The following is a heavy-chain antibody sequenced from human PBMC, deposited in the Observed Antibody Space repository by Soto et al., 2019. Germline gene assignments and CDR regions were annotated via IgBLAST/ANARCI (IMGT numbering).Heavy chain of an antibody. CDR1: GGTFSSYA. Sequence: ASVEVSCKAPGGTFSSYAISWVRQAPGQGLEWMGGIIPIFGTANYAQKFQGRVTITADESTSTAYMELSSLRSEDTAVYYCARGGFLEWLSSWFDPWGQGTLVTVSS. V-gene: IGHV1-69*13. J-gene: IGHJ5*02. CDR2: IIPIFGTA. D-gene: IGHD3-3*01. CDR3: ARGGFLEWLSSWFDP.